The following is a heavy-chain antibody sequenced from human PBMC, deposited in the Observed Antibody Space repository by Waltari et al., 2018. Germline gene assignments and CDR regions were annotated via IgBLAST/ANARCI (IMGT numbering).Heavy chain of an antibody. CDR3: ARGGFLEWLPDDYYYYYGMDV. CDR2: ISYDGSNK. CDR1: GFTFSSYA. D-gene: IGHD3-3*01. V-gene: IGHV3-30*01. Sequence: QVQLVESGGGVVQPGRSLRLSCAASGFTFSSYAMHWVRQAPGKGLEWVAVISYDGSNKYYADSVKGRFTISRDNSKNTLYLQMNSLRAEDTAVYYCARGGFLEWLPDDYYYYYGMDVWGQGTTVTVSS. J-gene: IGHJ6*02.